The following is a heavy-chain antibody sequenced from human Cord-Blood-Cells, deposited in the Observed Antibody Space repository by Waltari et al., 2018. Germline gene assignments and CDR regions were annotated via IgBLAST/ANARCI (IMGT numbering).Heavy chain of an antibody. Sequence: EVQLVESGGGLVQPGGSPKLSCAASGFTFSGPAMHWVRQASGKGLEWVGRIRSKANSYATAYAASVKGRFTISRDDSKNTAYLQMNSLKTEDTAVYYCTRLYGDYDYWGQGTLVTVSS. CDR3: TRLYGDYDY. V-gene: IGHV3-73*02. CDR1: GFTFSGPA. J-gene: IGHJ4*02. D-gene: IGHD4-17*01. CDR2: IRSKANSYAT.